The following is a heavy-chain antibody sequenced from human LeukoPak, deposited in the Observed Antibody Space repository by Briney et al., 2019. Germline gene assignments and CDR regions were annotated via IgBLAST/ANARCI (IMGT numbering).Heavy chain of an antibody. Sequence: PGRSLRLSCAASGFTFSSYAMHWVRQAPGKGPEWVAVISYDGSNKYYADSVKGRFTISRDNSKNTLYLQMNSLRAEDTAVYYCAREAVVVVAATPGYWGQGTLVTVSS. CDR1: GFTFSSYA. V-gene: IGHV3-30-3*01. CDR2: ISYDGSNK. D-gene: IGHD2-15*01. CDR3: AREAVVVVAATPGY. J-gene: IGHJ4*02.